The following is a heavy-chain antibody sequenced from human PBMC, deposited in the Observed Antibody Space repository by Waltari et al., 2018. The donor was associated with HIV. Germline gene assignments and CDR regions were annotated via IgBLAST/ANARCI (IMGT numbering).Heavy chain of an antibody. CDR3: ARDGSRATTYYYDSSGYLLDY. CDR2: IYHSGST. J-gene: IGHJ4*02. V-gene: IGHV4-38-2*02. D-gene: IGHD3-22*01. CDR1: GYSISSGYY. Sequence: QVQLQESGPGLVKPSETLSLTCTVSGYSISSGYYWGWIRQPPGKGLEWIGSIYHSGSTYSNPSLKSRVTISVDTSKNQFSLKLSSVTAADTAVYYCARDGSRATTYYYDSSGYLLDYWGQGTLVTVSS.